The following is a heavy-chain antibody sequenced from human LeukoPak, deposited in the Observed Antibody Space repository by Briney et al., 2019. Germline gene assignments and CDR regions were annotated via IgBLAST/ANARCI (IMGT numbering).Heavy chain of an antibody. CDR3: ARESSGWSYYYYGMDV. CDR1: GFTFSSYW. D-gene: IGHD6-19*01. Sequence: GGSLRLSCAASGFTFSSYWMSWVRRAPGKGLEWVANIKQDGSEKYYVDSVKGRFTISRDNAKNSLYLQMNSLRAEDTAVYYCARESSGWSYYYYGMDVWGQGTTVTVSS. J-gene: IGHJ6*02. CDR2: IKQDGSEK. V-gene: IGHV3-7*01.